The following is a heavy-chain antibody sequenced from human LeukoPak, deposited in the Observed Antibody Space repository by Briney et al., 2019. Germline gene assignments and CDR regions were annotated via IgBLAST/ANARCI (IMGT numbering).Heavy chain of an antibody. V-gene: IGHV1-69*06. CDR2: IIPIFGTA. J-gene: IGHJ4*02. CDR3: ATPLGSSSWYETGDY. CDR1: GGTFSSYA. Sequence: GASVKVSCKASGGTFSSYAISWVRQAPGQGLEWMGGIIPIFGTANYAQKFQGRVTITADKSTSAAHMELSSLRSEDTAVYYCATPLGSSSWYETGDYWGQGTLVTVSS. D-gene: IGHD6-13*01.